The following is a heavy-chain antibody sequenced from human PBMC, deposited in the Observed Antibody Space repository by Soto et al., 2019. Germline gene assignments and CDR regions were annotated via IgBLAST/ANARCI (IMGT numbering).Heavy chain of an antibody. Sequence: GGSLRLSCAASGFTFSSYGMHWVRQAPGKGLEWVAVISYDGSNKYYADSVKGRFTISRDNSKNTLYLQMNSLRAEDTAVYYCAKDLFVRHNIVVVPAASDYYYYGMDVWGQGTTVTVSS. CDR1: GFTFSSYG. V-gene: IGHV3-30*18. D-gene: IGHD2-2*01. CDR2: ISYDGSNK. CDR3: AKDLFVRHNIVVVPAASDYYYYGMDV. J-gene: IGHJ6*02.